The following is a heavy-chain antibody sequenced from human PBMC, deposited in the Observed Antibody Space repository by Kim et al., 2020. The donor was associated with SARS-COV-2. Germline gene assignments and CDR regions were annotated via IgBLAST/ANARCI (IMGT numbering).Heavy chain of an antibody. D-gene: IGHD2-15*01. CDR2: IYYSGST. Sequence: SETLSLTCTVSGGSISSGGYYWSWIRQHPGKGMEWIGYIYYSGSTYYNPSLKSRVTISVDTSKNQFSLKLSSVTAADTAVYYCARAGEGVVAATPLEDWGQGTLVTVSS. J-gene: IGHJ4*02. CDR1: GGSISSGGYY. CDR3: ARAGEGVVAATPLED. V-gene: IGHV4-31*03.